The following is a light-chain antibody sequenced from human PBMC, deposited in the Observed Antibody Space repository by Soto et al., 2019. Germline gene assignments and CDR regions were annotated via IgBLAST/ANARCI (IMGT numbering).Light chain of an antibody. CDR3: SSYTSSSTYYV. CDR1: SSDVGGYNY. J-gene: IGLJ1*01. Sequence: QSALTQPASVSGSPGQSITISCTGTSSDVGGYNYVSWYQQHPGKAPKFMIYEVSNRPSGVSNRFSGSKSGNTASLTISGLKAEDEADYYCSSYTSSSTYYVFGTGTKLTVL. CDR2: EVS. V-gene: IGLV2-14*01.